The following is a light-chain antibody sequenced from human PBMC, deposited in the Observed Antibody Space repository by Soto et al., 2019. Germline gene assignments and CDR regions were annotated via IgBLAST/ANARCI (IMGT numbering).Light chain of an antibody. Sequence: EIVMTQSPATLSVSPGERATLFCRASQSVSSNLAWYQQKSGQAPRVLIYGASTRATGIPARFSGSGSGTEFTLTITSLQSEDFAFYYCQQYNTLHTFGQGTKLEI. CDR3: QQYNTLHT. CDR2: GAS. V-gene: IGKV3-15*01. CDR1: QSVSSN. J-gene: IGKJ2*01.